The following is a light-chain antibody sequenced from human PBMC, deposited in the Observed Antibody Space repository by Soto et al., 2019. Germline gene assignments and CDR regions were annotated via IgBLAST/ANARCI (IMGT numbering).Light chain of an antibody. CDR2: EVS. J-gene: IGLJ2*01. CDR1: SSDVGAYTY. V-gene: IGLV2-14*01. CDR3: SSYTTSNTLV. Sequence: QSALTQPASVSGSPGQSITISCTGTSSDVGAYTYVSWYQQHPGKAPKLMIFEVSDRPSGVSNRFSGSKSGNTASLTISGLQAEAEADYSCSSYTTSNTLVFGGGTKLTVL.